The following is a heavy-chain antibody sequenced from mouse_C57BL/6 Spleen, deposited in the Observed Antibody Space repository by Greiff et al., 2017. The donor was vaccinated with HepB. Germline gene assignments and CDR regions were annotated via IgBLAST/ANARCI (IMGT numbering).Heavy chain of an antibody. D-gene: IGHD1-1*02. CDR1: GFTFSSYA. J-gene: IGHJ4*01. CDR2: ISDGGSYT. CDR3: ARGMVPHYYAMDY. Sequence: EVKLQESGGGLVKPGGSLKLSCAASGFTFSSYAMSWVRQTPEKRLEWVATISDGGSYTYYPDNVKGRFTISRDNAKNNLYLQMSHLKSEDTAMYYCARGMVPHYYAMDYWGQGTSVTVSS. V-gene: IGHV5-4*03.